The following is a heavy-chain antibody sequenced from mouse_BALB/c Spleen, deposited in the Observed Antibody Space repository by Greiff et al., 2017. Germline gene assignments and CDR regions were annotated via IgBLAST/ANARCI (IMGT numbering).Heavy chain of an antibody. Sequence: VQLQQSGAELVRPGALVKLSCKASGFNIKDYYMHWVKQRPEQGLEWIGWIDPENGNTIYDPKFQGKASITADTSSNTAYLQLSSLTSEDTAVYYCARTEGGNYGAYWGQGTLVTVSA. CDR2: IDPENGNT. D-gene: IGHD2-1*01. CDR3: ARTEGGNYGAY. V-gene: IGHV14-1*02. CDR1: GFNIKDYY. J-gene: IGHJ3*01.